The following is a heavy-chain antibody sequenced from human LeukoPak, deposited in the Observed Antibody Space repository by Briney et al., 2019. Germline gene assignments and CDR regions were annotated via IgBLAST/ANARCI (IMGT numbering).Heavy chain of an antibody. CDR2: INAGNGNV. D-gene: IGHD3-22*01. CDR1: GYTFTSYG. Sequence: ASVKVFCKASGYTFTSYGISWVRQAPGQRLEWMAWINAGNGNVKYSQKFQGRVTITRDTSASTAYMELSSLRSEDTAVYYCARVPLHDRNDYYYPHWGQGTVVTVSS. J-gene: IGHJ1*01. CDR3: ARVPLHDRNDYYYPH. V-gene: IGHV1-3*01.